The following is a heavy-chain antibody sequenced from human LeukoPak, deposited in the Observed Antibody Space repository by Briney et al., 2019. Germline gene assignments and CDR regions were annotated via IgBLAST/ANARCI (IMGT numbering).Heavy chain of an antibody. Sequence: ASVKVSCKGSGYTFTSYAIHWVRQAPGQRLEWMGWISAGNGNTKYSQNFQGRVTFISNTSATTAFMELSGLRSEDAAVYCCARDSGSGSNDYWGQGTLVTVSS. D-gene: IGHD1-26*01. CDR2: ISAGNGNT. CDR1: GYTFTSYA. CDR3: ARDSGSGSNDY. V-gene: IGHV1-3*01. J-gene: IGHJ4*02.